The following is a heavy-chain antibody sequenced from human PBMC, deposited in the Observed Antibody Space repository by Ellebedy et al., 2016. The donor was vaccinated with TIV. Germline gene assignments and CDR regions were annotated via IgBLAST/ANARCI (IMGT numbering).Heavy chain of an antibody. CDR1: GGSISSGGYY. CDR3: ARSRMMAPYFDY. Sequence: GSLRLSXTVSGGSISSGGYYWSWIRQHPGKGLEWIGYIYYSGSTNYNPSLKSRVTISVDTSKNQFSLKLSSVTAADTAVYYCARSRMMAPYFDYWGQGTLVTVSS. D-gene: IGHD3-16*01. V-gene: IGHV4-61*08. J-gene: IGHJ4*02. CDR2: IYYSGST.